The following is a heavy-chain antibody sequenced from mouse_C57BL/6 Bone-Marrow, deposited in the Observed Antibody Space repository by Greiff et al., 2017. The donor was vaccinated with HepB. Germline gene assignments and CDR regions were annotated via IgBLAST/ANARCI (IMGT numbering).Heavy chain of an antibody. CDR3: ARRAAQATTYAMDY. CDR2: IDPSDSYT. Sequence: VQLQQPGAELVRPGTSVKLSCKASGYTFTSYWMHWVKQRPGQGLEWIGVIDPSDSYTNYNQKFKGKATLTVDTSSSTAYMQLSSLTSEDSAVYYCARRAAQATTYAMDYWGQGTSVTVSS. V-gene: IGHV1-59*01. D-gene: IGHD3-2*02. J-gene: IGHJ4*01. CDR1: GYTFTSYW.